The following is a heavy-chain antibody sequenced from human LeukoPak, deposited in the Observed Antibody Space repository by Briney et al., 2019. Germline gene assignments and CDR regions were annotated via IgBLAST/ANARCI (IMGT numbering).Heavy chain of an antibody. Sequence: ASVKVSCKASGYTFTGYYTHWVRQAPGQGLEWMGWINPNSGGTNYAQKFQGRVTMTRDTSISTAYMELSRLRSDDTAVYYCARGRYYGSGWYYFDYWGQGTLVTVSS. CDR3: ARGRYYGSGWYYFDY. D-gene: IGHD6-19*01. J-gene: IGHJ4*02. CDR2: INPNSGGT. V-gene: IGHV1-2*02. CDR1: GYTFTGYY.